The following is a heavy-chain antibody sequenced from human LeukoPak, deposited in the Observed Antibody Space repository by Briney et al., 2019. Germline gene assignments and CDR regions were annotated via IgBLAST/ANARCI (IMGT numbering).Heavy chain of an antibody. D-gene: IGHD3-16*01. V-gene: IGHV1-69*05. Sequence: GASVKVSCKASGGTFSSYAISWVRQAPGQGLEWMGGIIPIFGTANYAQKFQGRVTITTDESMSTAYMELSSLRSEDTAVYYCAGGVVYYYYYYMDVWGQGTTVTVSS. CDR1: GGTFSSYA. CDR3: AGGVVYYYYYYMDV. J-gene: IGHJ6*03. CDR2: IIPIFGTA.